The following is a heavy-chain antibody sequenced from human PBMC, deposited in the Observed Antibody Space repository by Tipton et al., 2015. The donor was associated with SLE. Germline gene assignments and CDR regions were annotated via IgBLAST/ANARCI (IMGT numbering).Heavy chain of an antibody. CDR1: GDSISSSGYQ. D-gene: IGHD1-26*01. J-gene: IGHJ5*02. V-gene: IGHV4-39*07. Sequence: TLSLTCTVFGDSISSSGYQWGWIRQPPGKGLEWIGRISYSENTYYNPSLRSRVTLLLDMSKNQFSLKVSSVTAAATAVYFCARHRSGSSWLDPWGQGTLVTVAS. CDR3: ARHRSGSSWLDP. CDR2: ISYSENT.